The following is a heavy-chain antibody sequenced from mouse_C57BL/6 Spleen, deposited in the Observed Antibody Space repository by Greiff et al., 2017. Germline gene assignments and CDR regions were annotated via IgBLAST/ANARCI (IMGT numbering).Heavy chain of an antibody. V-gene: IGHV3-6*01. CDR3: ARDWDWSFAY. D-gene: IGHD4-1*01. CDR1: GYSITSGYY. CDR2: ISYDGSN. J-gene: IGHJ3*01. Sequence: ESGPGLVKPSQSLSLTCSVTGYSITSGYYWNWIRQFPGNKLEWMGYISYDGSNNYNPSLKNRISITRDTSKNQFFLKLNSVTTEDTATYYCARDWDWSFAYWGQGTLVTVSA.